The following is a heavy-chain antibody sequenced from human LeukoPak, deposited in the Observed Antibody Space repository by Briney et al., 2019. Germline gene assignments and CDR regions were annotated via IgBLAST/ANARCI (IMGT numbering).Heavy chain of an antibody. CDR1: GFTFDDYA. Sequence: QPGRSLRLSCAASGFTFDDYAMHWVRQAPGKGLEWVSGISWNSGSIGYADSVKGRFTISRDNAKNSLYLQMNSLRAEDTALYYCAKEALRSGAFDIWGQGTMVTASS. D-gene: IGHD3-10*01. CDR3: AKEALRSGAFDI. V-gene: IGHV3-9*01. CDR2: ISWNSGSI. J-gene: IGHJ3*02.